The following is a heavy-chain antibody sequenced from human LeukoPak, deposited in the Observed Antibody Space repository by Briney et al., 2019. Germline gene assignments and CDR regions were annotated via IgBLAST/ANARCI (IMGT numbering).Heavy chain of an antibody. CDR3: ARNYGGYSH. V-gene: IGHV3-7*02. J-gene: IGHJ4*02. Sequence: GRSLRLSCAASGFTFVTYTMHWVRQAPGKGLEWVANIQQDGSEQYYVDSVKGRFTISRDNAKNSLYLQMNSLRAEDTALYYCARNYGGYSHWGQGTLVTVSS. CDR1: GFTFVTYT. D-gene: IGHD4-23*01. CDR2: IQQDGSEQ.